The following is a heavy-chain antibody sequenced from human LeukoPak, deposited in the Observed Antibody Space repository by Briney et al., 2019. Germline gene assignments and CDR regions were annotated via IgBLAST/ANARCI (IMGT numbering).Heavy chain of an antibody. V-gene: IGHV3-21*01. CDR2: ISSSSSYI. J-gene: IGHJ4*02. CDR3: ARDPSTGATQDFDY. D-gene: IGHD4-17*01. CDR1: GFTFSSYS. Sequence: GGSLRLSCAASGFTFSSYSMNWVRQAPGKGLEWVSSISSSSSYIYYADSVKGRFTISRDNSKNTLYLQMNSLRAEDTAVYYCARDPSTGATQDFDYWGQGTLVTVSS.